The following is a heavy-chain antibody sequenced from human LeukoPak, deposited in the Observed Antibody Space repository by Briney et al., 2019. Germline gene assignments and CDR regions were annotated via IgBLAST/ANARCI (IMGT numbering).Heavy chain of an antibody. V-gene: IGHV1-69*05. D-gene: IGHD4-23*01. CDR3: ARGFVSTTVVTPDYLDY. J-gene: IGHJ4*02. CDR1: AGTFSSYA. Sequence: SVKVSCKASAGTFSSYAISWVRQAPGQGLEWMGGIIPIFGTANYAQKFQGRVTITTDESTSTAYMELSSLRSEDTAVYYCARGFVSTTVVTPDYLDYWGQGTLVTVSS. CDR2: IIPIFGTA.